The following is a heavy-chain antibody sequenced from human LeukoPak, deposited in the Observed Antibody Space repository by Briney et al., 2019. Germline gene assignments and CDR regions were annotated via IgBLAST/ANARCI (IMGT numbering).Heavy chain of an antibody. CDR1: GGSISSGSYY. J-gene: IGHJ4*02. D-gene: IGHD5-18*01. V-gene: IGHV4-61*02. CDR2: TYTSGST. CDR3: ARHGYGYNFDY. Sequence: PSETLSLTCTVSGGSISSGSYYWSWIRQPAGKGLEWIGRTYTSGSTNYNPSLKSRVTISVDTSKNQFSLKLSSVTAADTAVYYCARHGYGYNFDYWGQGTLVTVSS.